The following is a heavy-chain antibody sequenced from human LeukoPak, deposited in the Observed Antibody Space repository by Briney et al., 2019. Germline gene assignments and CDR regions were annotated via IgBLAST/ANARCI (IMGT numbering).Heavy chain of an antibody. CDR2: LSFDASGR. V-gene: IGHV3-30*04. Sequence: QPGTSLRLSCVVSELNFKTHAMHWVRQAPGKGLEWVAGLSFDASGRNYADSVKGRFTISRDNSKNTLYLQMHSLSPEDTAVDFCARDLQEISSFYFDYWGQGSLVTVSS. J-gene: IGHJ4*02. D-gene: IGHD3-16*02. CDR1: ELNFKTHA. CDR3: ARDLQEISSFYFDY.